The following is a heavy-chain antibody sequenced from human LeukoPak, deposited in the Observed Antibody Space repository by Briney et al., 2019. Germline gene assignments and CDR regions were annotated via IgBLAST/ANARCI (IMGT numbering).Heavy chain of an antibody. V-gene: IGHV3-20*04. CDR2: INWNGGST. J-gene: IGHJ3*02. D-gene: IGHD3-22*01. CDR3: ARIDTYYYDSSGYYSAFDI. CDR1: GFTFDNYG. Sequence: GGSPRLSCAASGFTFDNYGMSWVRQAPGKGLEWVSGINWNGGSTGYADSVKGRFTISRDNAKNSLYLQMNSLRAEDTALYYCARIDTYYYDSSGYYSAFDIWGQGTIVTASS.